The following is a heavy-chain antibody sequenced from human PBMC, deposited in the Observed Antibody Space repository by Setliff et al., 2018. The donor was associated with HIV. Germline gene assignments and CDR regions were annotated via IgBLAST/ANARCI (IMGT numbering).Heavy chain of an antibody. CDR2: INQDGSEK. CDR1: GFPFSTYP. D-gene: IGHD3-10*01. CDR3: ARTSAGGQENDY. J-gene: IGHJ4*02. Sequence: GGSLRLSCAASGFPFSTYPMHWVRQAPGEGLEWVANINQDGSEKNYLDSVMGRFTVSRDNAKNSLYLQVNIVRADDTALYYCARTSAGGQENDYWGQGTLVTVSS. V-gene: IGHV3-7*03.